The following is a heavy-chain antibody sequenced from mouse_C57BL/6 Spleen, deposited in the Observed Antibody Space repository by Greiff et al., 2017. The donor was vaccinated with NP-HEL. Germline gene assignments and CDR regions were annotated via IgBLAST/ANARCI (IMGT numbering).Heavy chain of an antibody. Sequence: QVQLKQPGAELVRPGSSVKLSCKASGYTFTSYWMDWVKQRPGQGLEWIGNIYPSDSETQYNQKFKDKATLTVDKSSSTAYMQLSSLTSEDSAVYYCARAGGSSYHFDYWGQGTTLTVSS. D-gene: IGHD1-1*01. CDR2: IYPSDSET. CDR1: GYTFTSYW. J-gene: IGHJ2*01. CDR3: ARAGGSSYHFDY. V-gene: IGHV1-61*01.